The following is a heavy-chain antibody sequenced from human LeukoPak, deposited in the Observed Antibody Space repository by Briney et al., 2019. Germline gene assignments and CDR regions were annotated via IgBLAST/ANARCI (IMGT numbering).Heavy chain of an antibody. D-gene: IGHD1-26*01. CDR1: GFTFSSHS. J-gene: IGHJ5*02. CDR2: ISSSSSTI. V-gene: IGHV3-48*01. Sequence: GGSLRPSCVASGFTFSSHSMNWVRQAPGKGLEWVSYISSSSSTIHYADSVKGRFTISREDAKNSLFLQMNSLSPEDTAVYYCARVPREGHDNWFDPWGQGTLVTVSS. CDR3: ARVPREGHDNWFDP.